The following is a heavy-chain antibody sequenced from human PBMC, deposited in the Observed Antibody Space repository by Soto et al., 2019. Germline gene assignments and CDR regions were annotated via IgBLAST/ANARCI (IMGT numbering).Heavy chain of an antibody. CDR2: ISGSGGST. V-gene: IGHV3-23*01. CDR1: GFTFSSYA. J-gene: IGHJ6*02. CDR3: AKSGQNYYYYGMDV. D-gene: IGHD3-10*01. Sequence: GGSLRLSCAASGFTFSSYAMIWVRQAPGKGLEWVSAISGSGGSTYYADSVKGRFTISRDNSKNTLYLQMNSLRAEDTAVYYCAKSGQNYYYYGMDVWGQGTTVTVSS.